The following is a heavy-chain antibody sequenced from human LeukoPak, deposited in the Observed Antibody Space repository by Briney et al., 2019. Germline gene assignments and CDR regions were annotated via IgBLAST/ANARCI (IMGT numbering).Heavy chain of an antibody. CDR3: AKDREVGATWGAFDY. V-gene: IGHV3-53*01. J-gene: IGHJ4*02. Sequence: GGSLRLSCAASGFTVSSNYMSWVRQAPGKGLEWVSVIYSGGSTYYADSVKGRFTISRDNSKNTLYLQMNSLRAEDTAVYYCAKDREVGATWGAFDYWGQGTLVTVSS. CDR1: GFTVSSNY. CDR2: IYSGGST. D-gene: IGHD1-26*01.